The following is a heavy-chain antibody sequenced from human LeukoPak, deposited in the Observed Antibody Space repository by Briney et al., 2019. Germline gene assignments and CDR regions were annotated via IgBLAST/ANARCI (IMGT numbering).Heavy chain of an antibody. J-gene: IGHJ3*02. D-gene: IGHD2-2*01. CDR2: ISGSGGST. CDR1: GFTFSRYG. CDR3: AKERRYCSSTSCYGGGDDAFDI. V-gene: IGHV3-23*01. Sequence: GGSLRLSCVASGFTFSRYGMNWVRQAPGKGLEWVSGISGSGGSTYYADSVKGRFTISRDNSKNTLYLQMNSLRAEDTAVYYCAKERRYCSSTSCYGGGDDAFDIWGQGTMVTVSS.